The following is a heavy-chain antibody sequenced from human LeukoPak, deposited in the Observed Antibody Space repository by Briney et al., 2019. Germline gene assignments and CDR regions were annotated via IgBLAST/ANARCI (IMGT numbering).Heavy chain of an antibody. CDR1: GFTFGKYW. CDR2: IKLDGSEK. Sequence: GGSLRLSCVASGFTFGKYWMSWVRQAPGKGLEWVANIKLDGSEKNYVDSVKGRFTISRDNTKNSLYLQMISLRAKDTAVFYCARDQYDTWSRRGNFDSWGQGTLVIVSS. D-gene: IGHD3-3*01. V-gene: IGHV3-7*03. J-gene: IGHJ4*02. CDR3: ARDQYDTWSRRGNFDS.